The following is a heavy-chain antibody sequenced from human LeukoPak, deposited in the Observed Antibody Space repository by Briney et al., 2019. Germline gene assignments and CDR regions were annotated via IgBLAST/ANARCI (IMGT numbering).Heavy chain of an antibody. J-gene: IGHJ3*02. D-gene: IGHD4-17*01. CDR3: ARGKFWATVTTFDAFDI. V-gene: IGHV3-33*01. Sequence: GGSLRLSCAASGFTFSSYGMHWVRQTPGKGLEWVAVIWSDGSNKYYADSVKGRFTISRDNSKNTLYLQMNSLRAEDTAVYYCARGKFWATVTTFDAFDIWGQGTMVTVSS. CDR1: GFTFSSYG. CDR2: IWSDGSNK.